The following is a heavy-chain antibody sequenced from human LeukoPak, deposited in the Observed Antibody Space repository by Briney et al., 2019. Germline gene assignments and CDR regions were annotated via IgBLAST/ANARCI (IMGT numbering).Heavy chain of an antibody. CDR3: AGDHMTTVSFFDY. D-gene: IGHD4-17*01. J-gene: IGHJ4*02. CDR1: GFTFSDYY. V-gene: IGHV3-11*01. Sequence: RTGGSLRLSCAVSGFTFSDYYMSWIRQAPGKGLEWVSYISSSASTIYYADSVKGRFTISRDNAKNSLYLQMNSLRAEDTAVYYCAGDHMTTVSFFDYWGQGTLVTVSS. CDR2: ISSSASTI.